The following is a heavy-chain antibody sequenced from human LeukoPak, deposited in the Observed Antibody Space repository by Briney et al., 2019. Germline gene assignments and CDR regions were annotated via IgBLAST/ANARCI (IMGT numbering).Heavy chain of an antibody. V-gene: IGHV3-23*01. Sequence: GGSLRLSCAVSGITLSNYGMSWVRQAPGKGLEWVAGISGSGGTTNYADSVKGRFTISRDNPKNTLYLQMNSLRAEDTAVYFCAKRGVVTRVILVGFHKEAYYFDSWGQGALVTVSS. CDR3: AKRGVVTRVILVGFHKEAYYFDS. CDR1: GITLSNYG. D-gene: IGHD3-22*01. CDR2: ISGSGGTT. J-gene: IGHJ4*02.